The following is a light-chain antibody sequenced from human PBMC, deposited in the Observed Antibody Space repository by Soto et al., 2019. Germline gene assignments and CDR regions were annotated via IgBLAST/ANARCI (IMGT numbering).Light chain of an antibody. CDR2: GTS. V-gene: IGKV3-20*01. Sequence: EIVLTQSPGTLSLSPGERATLSCRASQSVSGSYLAWYQQKPGQAPKLLIYGTSRRATGLPDRFSGSGFETGITLTIGRLEPEDSAVYYCHPYGGSPWTFGQGTKVEIK. J-gene: IGKJ1*01. CDR3: HPYGGSPWT. CDR1: QSVSGSY.